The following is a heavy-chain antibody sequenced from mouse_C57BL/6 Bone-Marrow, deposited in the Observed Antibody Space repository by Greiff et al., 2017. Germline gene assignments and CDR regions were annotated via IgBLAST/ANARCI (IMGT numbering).Heavy chain of an antibody. CDR1: GFTFSDYY. V-gene: IGHV5-12*01. J-gene: IGHJ4*01. CDR3: ARPAGYAMDY. Sequence: EVQLQQSGGGLVQPGGSLKLSCAASGFTFSDYYMYWVRQTPEKRLEWVAYISNGGGSTYYPDTVKGRFTISRDNAKNTLYLQMSRLKSEDTAMYYCARPAGYAMDYWGQGTSVTVSS. CDR2: ISNGGGST.